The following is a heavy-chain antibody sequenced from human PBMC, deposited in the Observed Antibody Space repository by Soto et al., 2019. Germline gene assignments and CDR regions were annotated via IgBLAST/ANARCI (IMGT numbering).Heavy chain of an antibody. V-gene: IGHV4-34*01. Sequence: SETLSLTCTVYGGSFSGYYWSWIRQPPGKGLEWIGEINHSGSTNYNPSLKSRVTISVDTSKNQFSLKLSSVTAADTAVYYCARAQRGVQGYYYYYYMDVWGKGTTVTVSS. D-gene: IGHD1-1*01. J-gene: IGHJ6*03. CDR1: GGSFSGYY. CDR2: INHSGST. CDR3: ARAQRGVQGYYYYYYMDV.